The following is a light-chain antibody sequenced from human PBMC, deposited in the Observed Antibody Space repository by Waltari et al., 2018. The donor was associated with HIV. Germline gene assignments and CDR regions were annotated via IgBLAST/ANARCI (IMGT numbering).Light chain of an antibody. CDR3: GTWDSSLSAWV. CDR1: SSNLGNNY. Sequence: QSVLTQPPSVSAAPGQKVTIPCSGSSSNLGNNYVPWYQQLPGTAPKLLIYDSNKRPSGIPDRFSGSKSGTSGTLAITGLQTGDEADYYCGTWDSSLSAWVFGGGTKLTVL. V-gene: IGLV1-51*01. CDR2: DSN. J-gene: IGLJ3*02.